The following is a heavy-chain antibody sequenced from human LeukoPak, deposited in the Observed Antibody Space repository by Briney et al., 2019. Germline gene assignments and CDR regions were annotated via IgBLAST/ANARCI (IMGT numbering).Heavy chain of an antibody. J-gene: IGHJ3*01. CDR1: GYNFTSYW. CDR2: IYPGDSDS. D-gene: IGHD2-21*02. Sequence: GESLQISCKGSGYNFTSYWIGWVRQLPGKGLEWMGIIYPGDSDSRLSPSLQGQVTISADKPISTAYLQWNSLKASDTAMYYCARGHHVVVATATWASDAFDLWGQGTMVTVSS. V-gene: IGHV5-51*04. CDR3: ARGHHVVVATATWASDAFDL.